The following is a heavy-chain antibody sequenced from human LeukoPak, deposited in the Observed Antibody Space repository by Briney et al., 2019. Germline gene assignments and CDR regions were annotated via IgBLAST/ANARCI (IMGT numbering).Heavy chain of an antibody. CDR3: ARERANSGSYFDY. D-gene: IGHD1-26*01. J-gene: IGHJ4*02. CDR1: GFTFSSYW. Sequence: GGSLRLSCAASGFTFSSYWMSWVRQAPGKGLEWVANIKQDGSVKYYVDSVKGRFTISRDNAKNSLYLQMNSLRAEDTAVYYCARERANSGSYFDYWGQGTLVTVSS. V-gene: IGHV3-7*01. CDR2: IKQDGSVK.